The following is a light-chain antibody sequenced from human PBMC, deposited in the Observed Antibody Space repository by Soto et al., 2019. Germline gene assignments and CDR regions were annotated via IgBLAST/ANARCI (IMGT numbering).Light chain of an antibody. CDR2: DVT. V-gene: IGLV2-11*01. Sequence: QSALTQPRSVSGSPGQSVTVSCTGTSSDVGGHDYVSWYQHHPGEAPKLIIYDVTKRPSGVPDRCSGSKSGSTASLTISGLQDEDEDDYHCCSDAEKYFYVFGSGTKLTVL. J-gene: IGLJ1*01. CDR1: SSDVGGHDY. CDR3: CSDAEKYFYV.